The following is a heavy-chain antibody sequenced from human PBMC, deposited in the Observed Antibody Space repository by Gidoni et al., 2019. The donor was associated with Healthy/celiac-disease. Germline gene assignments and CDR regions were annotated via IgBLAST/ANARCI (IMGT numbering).Heavy chain of an antibody. V-gene: IGHV1-69*01. J-gene: IGHJ3*02. CDR2: IIPIFGTA. D-gene: IGHD4-17*01. Sequence: QVQLVQSGAEVKKPGSSVKVSCKASGGTFSSYAISWVRQAPGQGLEWMGGIIPIFGTANYAQKFQGRVTITADESTSTAYMELSSLRSEDTAVEYCARDTHRLDYGDYSGAFDIWGQGTMVTVSS. CDR3: ARDTHRLDYGDYSGAFDI. CDR1: GGTFSSYA.